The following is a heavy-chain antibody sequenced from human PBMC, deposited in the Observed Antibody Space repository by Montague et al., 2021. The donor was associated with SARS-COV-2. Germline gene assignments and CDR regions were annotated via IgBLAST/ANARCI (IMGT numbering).Heavy chain of an antibody. D-gene: IGHD2-15*01. CDR2: INYSGKT. CDR3: ARGVVAAPPVVDY. CDR1: GGSISSGTYY. Sequence: SETLSLTCTVSGGSISSGTYYWGWVRQPPGKGLEWIGTINYSGKTYYNPSLKSRVTMSVDTSKNQFSLKVNSVTAADTAMYYCARGVVAAPPVVDYWGRGTLVTVSS. J-gene: IGHJ4*02. V-gene: IGHV4-39*07.